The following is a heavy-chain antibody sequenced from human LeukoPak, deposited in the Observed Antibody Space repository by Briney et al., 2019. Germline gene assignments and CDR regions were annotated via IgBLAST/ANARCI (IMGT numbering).Heavy chain of an antibody. Sequence: SETLFPTCTVSGGSISNYYWSWIRQPPGKGLEWIGYIYYSGSTNYSPSLKSRVTMSVDTSKNQFSLKLSSVTAADTAVYFCARDNVGYDSGRYLDYWGQGTLVTVSS. D-gene: IGHD3-22*01. CDR3: ARDNVGYDSGRYLDY. CDR2: IYYSGST. V-gene: IGHV4-59*01. J-gene: IGHJ4*02. CDR1: GGSISNYY.